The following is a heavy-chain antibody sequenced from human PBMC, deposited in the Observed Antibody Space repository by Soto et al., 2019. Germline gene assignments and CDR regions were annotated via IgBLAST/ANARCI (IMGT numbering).Heavy chain of an antibody. V-gene: IGHV3-23*01. CDR3: ARRMAFTTCWYFDY. CDR1: GFTFSNHA. Sequence: EVQLLESGGVLVQPGGSLRLSCAASGFTFSNHAMSWVRHAPGKALEWVSGLSASGSNTYYADSVTGRFTISSDNSKNILYLQMNSLRAEDTALYYCARRMAFTTCWYFDYWGQGTLFTVSS. J-gene: IGHJ4*02. CDR2: LSASGSNT. D-gene: IGHD3-3*02.